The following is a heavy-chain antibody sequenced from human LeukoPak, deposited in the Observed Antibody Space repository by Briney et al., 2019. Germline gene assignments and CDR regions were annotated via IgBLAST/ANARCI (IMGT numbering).Heavy chain of an antibody. J-gene: IGHJ4*02. V-gene: IGHV3-7*03. CDR3: AKEGRSLQTY. Sequence: GGSLRLSCAASGFMFSSNWMSWVCLAPGKELEWVANIKEDGTESYYVDSVKGRFTISRDNAKNSLYLQMNSLRVEDTAVYYCAKEGRSLQTYWGQGTLVTVSS. CDR1: GFMFSSNW. CDR2: IKEDGTES. D-gene: IGHD5-24*01.